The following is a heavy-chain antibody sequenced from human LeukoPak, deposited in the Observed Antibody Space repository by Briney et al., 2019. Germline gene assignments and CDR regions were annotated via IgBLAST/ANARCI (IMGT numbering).Heavy chain of an antibody. J-gene: IGHJ4*02. V-gene: IGHV4-39*07. D-gene: IGHD3-10*01. CDR1: GGSISSSSYY. CDR2: IYYSGTT. CDR3: ARVGMVRGAQTFDY. Sequence: SETLSLTCTVSGGSISSSSYYWGWIRQPPGKGLEWIGSIYYSGTTYYNPSLKSRVIISVDKSKNQFSLKLSSVTAADTAVYYCARVGMVRGAQTFDYWGQGTLVTVSS.